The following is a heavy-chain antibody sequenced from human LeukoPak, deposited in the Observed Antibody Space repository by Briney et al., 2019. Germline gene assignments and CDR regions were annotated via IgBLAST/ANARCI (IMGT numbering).Heavy chain of an antibody. J-gene: IGHJ4*02. CDR3: AREILGGFNPGAY. V-gene: IGHV4-4*02. Sequence: SETLSLTCTVSLDSTTSNFWSWVRQPPGKGLEWIGEIHRSGSPNYSPSLQSRVTISIDRSRNQIALELSSVTAADTAVYYCAREILGGFNPGAYWGQGTLVTVSS. CDR1: LDSTTSNF. CDR2: IHRSGSP. D-gene: IGHD1-14*01.